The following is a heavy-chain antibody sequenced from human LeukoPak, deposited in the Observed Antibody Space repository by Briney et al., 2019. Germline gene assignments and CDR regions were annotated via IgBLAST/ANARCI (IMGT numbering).Heavy chain of an antibody. Sequence: SETLSLTCAVYGGSFSGYYWSWIRQPPGKGLEWIGEINHSGSTNYNPSLKSRVTISVDTSKNQFSLKLSSVTAADMAVYYCARVRYSGYVDYWGQGTLVTVSS. CDR2: INHSGST. D-gene: IGHD5-12*01. V-gene: IGHV4-34*01. CDR3: ARVRYSGYVDY. CDR1: GGSFSGYY. J-gene: IGHJ4*02.